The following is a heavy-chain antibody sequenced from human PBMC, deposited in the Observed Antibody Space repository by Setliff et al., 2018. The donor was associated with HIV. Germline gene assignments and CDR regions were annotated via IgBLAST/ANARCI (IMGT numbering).Heavy chain of an antibody. D-gene: IGHD2-21*01. Sequence: ASVKVSCKTSGYRFIGHYLHWVRLAPGQGPEWVGWINPETGDPNYAQKFRGRVLMTRDTSITTAFLHVAKLTSDDTAIYYCATGIPSDLDYWGQGTMVTVSS. CDR2: INPETGDP. CDR1: GYRFIGHY. V-gene: IGHV1-2*02. J-gene: IGHJ4*03. CDR3: ATGIPSDLDY.